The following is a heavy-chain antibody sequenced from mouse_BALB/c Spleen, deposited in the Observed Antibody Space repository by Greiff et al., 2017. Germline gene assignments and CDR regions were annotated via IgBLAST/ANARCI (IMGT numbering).Heavy chain of an antibody. Sequence: QVQLQQSGPGLVAPSQSLSITCTVSGYSLTSYGVHWVRQPPGKGLEWLGVIWAGGSTNYDSALMSRLSIRKDNSKSQVFLKMNSLQTDDTAMYYCARDRDYGSGYVGFDVWGAGTTVTVSA. D-gene: IGHD1-1*01. J-gene: IGHJ1*01. CDR1: GYSLTSYG. CDR3: ARDRDYGSGYVGFDV. CDR2: IWAGGST. V-gene: IGHV2-9*02.